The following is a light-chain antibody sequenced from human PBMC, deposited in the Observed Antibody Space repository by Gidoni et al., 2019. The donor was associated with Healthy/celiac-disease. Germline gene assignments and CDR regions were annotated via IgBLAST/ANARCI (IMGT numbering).Light chain of an antibody. CDR2: DAS. CDR3: QQRSNWPPTT. Sequence: EIVLTQSPATLSLSPGERATLSCRASQSVSSYLAWYQQKPGQAPRLLIHDASNRATGIPARFSGSGSGTDFTLTSSSLEPEDFAVYYCQQRSNWPPTTFGGGTKVEIK. CDR1: QSVSSY. V-gene: IGKV3-11*01. J-gene: IGKJ4*01.